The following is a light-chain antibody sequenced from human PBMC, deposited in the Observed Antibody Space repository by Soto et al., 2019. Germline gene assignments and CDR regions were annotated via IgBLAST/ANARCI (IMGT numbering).Light chain of an antibody. CDR1: SSDVGGYNY. CDR3: SSYTSRSTLV. Sequence: QSALTQPASVSGSPGQSITISCTGTSSDVGGYNYVSWYQHYPGKAPKLMIYDVSNRPSGVSNRFSGSKSGNTASLTISGLQAEDDADYYCSSYTSRSTLVFGGGTKLTVL. J-gene: IGLJ2*01. V-gene: IGLV2-14*03. CDR2: DVS.